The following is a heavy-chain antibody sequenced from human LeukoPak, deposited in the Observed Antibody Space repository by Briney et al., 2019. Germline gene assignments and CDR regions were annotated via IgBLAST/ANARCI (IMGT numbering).Heavy chain of an antibody. D-gene: IGHD1-1*01. CDR2: IYYSVST. CDR3: ARDTTLDY. V-gene: IGHV4-31*03. CDR1: GGSISSGGYY. J-gene: IGHJ4*02. Sequence: SQTLSLTCTVSGGSISSGGYYWGWIRQHPGKGLEWIGNIYYSVSTYYNPSLKSRVIISVDTSKNQFSLKVSSVTAADTAVYYCARDTTLDYWGQGTLVTVSS.